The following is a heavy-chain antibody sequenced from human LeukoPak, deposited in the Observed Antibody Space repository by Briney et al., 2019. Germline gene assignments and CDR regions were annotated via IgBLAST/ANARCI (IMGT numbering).Heavy chain of an antibody. J-gene: IGHJ4*02. CDR3: ARHPMGSSSGEFDY. D-gene: IGHD6-6*01. CDR2: IYYSGST. CDR1: GGSISSYY. V-gene: IGHV4-59*01. Sequence: SETLSLTCTVSGGSISSYYWSWIRQPPGKGLEWIGYIYYSGSTNYNPSLKSRVTISVDTSKNQFSLKLSSVTAADTAVYYCARHPMGSSSGEFDYWGQGTLVTVSS.